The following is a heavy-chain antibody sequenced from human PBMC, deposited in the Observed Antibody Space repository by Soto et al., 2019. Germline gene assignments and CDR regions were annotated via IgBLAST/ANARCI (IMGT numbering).Heavy chain of an antibody. CDR1: CGSISSYY. CDR3: ARETDTNDAVDI. Sequence: SETLSLTFTVSCGSISSYYWSWIRQPPGKGLEWIGCIYYSGSTNYNPSLKSRVTISVDTSKNQFSLKLSSVTAADTAVYYCARETDTNDAVDIWGEGTMVTVSS. CDR2: IYYSGST. D-gene: IGHD5-18*01. V-gene: IGHV4-59*01. J-gene: IGHJ3*02.